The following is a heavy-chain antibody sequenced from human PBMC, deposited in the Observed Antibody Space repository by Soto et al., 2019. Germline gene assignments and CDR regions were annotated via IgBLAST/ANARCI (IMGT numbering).Heavy chain of an antibody. D-gene: IGHD1-26*01. CDR1: GFTFSSYA. CDR3: AKGPNSGSYSSWFDP. Sequence: PGGSLRLSSAASGFTFSSYAMSWVRQAPGKGLEWVSAISGSGGSTYYADSVKGRFTISRDNSKNTPYLQMNSLRAEDTAVYYCAKGPNSGSYSSWFDPWGQGTLVTVSS. V-gene: IGHV3-23*01. CDR2: ISGSGGST. J-gene: IGHJ5*02.